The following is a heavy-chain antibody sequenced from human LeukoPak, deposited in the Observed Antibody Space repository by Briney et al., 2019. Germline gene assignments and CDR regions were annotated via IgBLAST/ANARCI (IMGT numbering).Heavy chain of an antibody. V-gene: IGHV3-74*01. D-gene: IGHD4-17*01. CDR2: INSDGSST. CDR3: ARGVNGDSKFDP. J-gene: IGHJ5*02. Sequence: GGSLRLSCTASGFTFSTHSMHWVRQAPGKGLVWVSRINSDGSSTSYADSVKGRFTISRDNAKNTLYLQMNSLRAEDTALYYCARGVNGDSKFDPWGQGTLVTVSS. CDR1: GFTFSTHS.